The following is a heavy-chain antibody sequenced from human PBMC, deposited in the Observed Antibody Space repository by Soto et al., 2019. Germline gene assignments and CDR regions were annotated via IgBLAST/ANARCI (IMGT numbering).Heavy chain of an antibody. Sequence: QVQLVQSGAEVKKPGASVKVSCKASGYTFTSYGIRWVRQAPGQGLEWMGWISAYNGNTNYAQKLQGRVTMTPDTSTSTAYMDLRSLRSDNPAVYYCARADFWSGYYRVPGDYWGQGTLVTVSS. CDR3: ARADFWSGYYRVPGDY. D-gene: IGHD3-3*01. V-gene: IGHV1-18*01. CDR1: GYTFTSYG. CDR2: ISAYNGNT. J-gene: IGHJ4*02.